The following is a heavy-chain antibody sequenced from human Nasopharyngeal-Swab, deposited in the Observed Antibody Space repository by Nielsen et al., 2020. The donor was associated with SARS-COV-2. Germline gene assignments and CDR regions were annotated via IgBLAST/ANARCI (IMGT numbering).Heavy chain of an antibody. CDR2: IYHSGST. CDR3: ARPGQQLVLEYFQH. D-gene: IGHD6-13*01. J-gene: IGHJ1*01. CDR1: GYSISSGYY. Sequence: SETLSLTCAVSGYSISSGYYWGWIRQPPGKGLEWIGSIYHSGSTYYNPSPKSRVTISVDTSKNQFSLKLSSVTAADTAVYYCARPGQQLVLEYFQHWGQGTLVTVSS. V-gene: IGHV4-38-2*01.